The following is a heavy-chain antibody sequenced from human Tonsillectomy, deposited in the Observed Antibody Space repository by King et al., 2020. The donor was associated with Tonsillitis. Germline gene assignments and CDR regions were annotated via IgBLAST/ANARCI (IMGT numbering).Heavy chain of an antibody. V-gene: IGHV4-38-2*01. CDR1: GYSISSGAW. J-gene: IGHJ4*02. Sequence: QVQLQESGPGLVKPSETLSLTCGVSGYSISSGAWWGWIRQPPGKGLEWIGSIYHGGNAYYNPSLKSRVTISVDTSENQFSLRLSSVTAADTAVYFCARSLYSIAGAGRYFDYWGQGILVTVSS. CDR2: IYHGGNA. D-gene: IGHD6-13*01. CDR3: ARSLYSIAGAGRYFDY.